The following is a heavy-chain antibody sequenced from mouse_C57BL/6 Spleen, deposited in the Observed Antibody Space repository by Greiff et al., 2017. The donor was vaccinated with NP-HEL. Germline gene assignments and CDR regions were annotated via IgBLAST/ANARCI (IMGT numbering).Heavy chain of an antibody. CDR1: GFTFSDYG. CDR2: ISSGSSTI. CDR3: ARTSTVVAGFAY. D-gene: IGHD1-1*01. J-gene: IGHJ3*01. Sequence: EVMLVESGGGLVKPGGSLKLSCAASGFTFSDYGMHWVRQAPEKGLEWVAYISSGSSTIYYADTVKGRFTISRDNAKNTLFLQMTSLRSEDTAMYYCARTSTVVAGFAYWGQGTLVTVSA. V-gene: IGHV5-17*01.